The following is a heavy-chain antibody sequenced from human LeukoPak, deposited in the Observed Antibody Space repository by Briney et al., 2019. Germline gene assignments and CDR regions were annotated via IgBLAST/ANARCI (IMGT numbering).Heavy chain of an antibody. D-gene: IGHD3-9*01. Sequence: GGSLRLSCAASGFTFSRYGMHWVRQAPGKGLEWVALIWSDGSNKYYADSVKARFTISRDNSKNTLYLQMISLRAEDTAVYYCARDRDYDIFTGYYLAYWGQGTLVAVSS. CDR3: ARDRDYDIFTGYYLAY. CDR1: GFTFSRYG. CDR2: IWSDGSNK. J-gene: IGHJ4*02. V-gene: IGHV3-33*01.